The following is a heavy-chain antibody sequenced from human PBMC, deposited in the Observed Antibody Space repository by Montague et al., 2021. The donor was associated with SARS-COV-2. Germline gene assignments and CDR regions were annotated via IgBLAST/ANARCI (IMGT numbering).Heavy chain of an antibody. V-gene: IGHV4-39*01. CDR1: GGSVRSSNDC. CDR3: ARGPKMYGELADY. CDR2: FYYSGNT. D-gene: IGHD4-17*01. Sequence: SETPSLTCTVSGGSVRSSNDCWGWIRQPPGKGLEWIANFYYSGNTYYNPSLKSRVTISVDTSNNQFSLKLSSVTAADTAVYYCARGPKMYGELADYWGQGTLVTVSS. J-gene: IGHJ4*02.